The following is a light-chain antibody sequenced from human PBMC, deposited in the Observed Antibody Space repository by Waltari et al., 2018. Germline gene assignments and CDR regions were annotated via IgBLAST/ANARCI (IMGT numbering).Light chain of an antibody. V-gene: IGLV1-44*01. CDR2: SNN. J-gene: IGLJ7*01. Sequence: QSVLTQPPSASGTPGQRVTISCSGSSSNIGSNTVNWYQQLPGTAPKLRIYSNNRRPSGVPDRFSGAKSGTAASLAISGLQSEDEADYYCAAWDDSLNGPVFGGGTQLTVL. CDR1: SSNIGSNT. CDR3: AAWDDSLNGPV.